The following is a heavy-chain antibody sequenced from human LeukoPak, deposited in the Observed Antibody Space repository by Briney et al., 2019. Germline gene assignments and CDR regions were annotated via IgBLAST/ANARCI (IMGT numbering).Heavy chain of an antibody. D-gene: IGHD1-26*01. CDR1: GYTFTGYY. CDR2: INPNSGGT. Sequence: ASVKVSCKASGYTFTGYYMHWVRQAPGQGLEWMGWINPNSGGTNYAQKFQGRVTMTRDTSISTAYMELSRLRADDTAVYYCARGGHIVRATTENWFDPWGQGTLVTVSS. V-gene: IGHV1-2*02. J-gene: IGHJ5*02. CDR3: ARGGHIVRATTENWFDP.